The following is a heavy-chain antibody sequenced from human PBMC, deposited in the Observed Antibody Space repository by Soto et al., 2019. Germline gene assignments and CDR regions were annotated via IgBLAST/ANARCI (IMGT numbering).Heavy chain of an antibody. Sequence: ASAKVSCKASGYTFTSYGISWVRQAPGQGLEWMGWIITVNGTANYAQKFQGRVTITADESTSTAYMELSSLRSEDTAVYYCARGRIVGAADAFDIWGQGTMVTVSS. CDR2: IITVNGTA. V-gene: IGHV1-69*13. J-gene: IGHJ3*02. D-gene: IGHD1-26*01. CDR3: ARGRIVGAADAFDI. CDR1: GYTFTSYG.